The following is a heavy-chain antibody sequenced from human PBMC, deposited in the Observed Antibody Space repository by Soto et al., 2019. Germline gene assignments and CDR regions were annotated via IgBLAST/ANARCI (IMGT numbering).Heavy chain of an antibody. Sequence: SETLSLTCSVSGGSVSSNTFSWGWIRQAPGRGLEWIGSVLQSGNNSYNPSFKSRLSISVDTSKNQFSLRLTSLTAADTAVYYCVSVTAIRPCRDYRGHGVLVT. J-gene: IGHJ4*01. CDR1: GGSVSSNTFS. CDR3: VSVTAIRPCRDY. V-gene: IGHV4-39*07. CDR2: VLQSGNN. D-gene: IGHD2-21*02.